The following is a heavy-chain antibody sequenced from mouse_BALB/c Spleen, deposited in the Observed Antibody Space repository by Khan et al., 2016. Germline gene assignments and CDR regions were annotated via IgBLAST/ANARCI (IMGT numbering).Heavy chain of an antibody. CDR3: ARLIYRYDDTMDY. CDR2: INYSGST. J-gene: IGHJ4*01. V-gene: IGHV3-2*02. D-gene: IGHD2-14*01. Sequence: EVQLQESGPGLVKPSQSLSLACTVTGYSITSDYAWNWIRQFPGNKLEWMGYINYSGSTSYNPSLKSRISITRDTSKNQFFLQLNSVTTEDTATXYCARLIYRYDDTMDYWGQGTSVTVSS. CDR1: GYSITSDYA.